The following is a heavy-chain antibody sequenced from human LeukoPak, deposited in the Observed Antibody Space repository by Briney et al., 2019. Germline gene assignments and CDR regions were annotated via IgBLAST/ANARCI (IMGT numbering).Heavy chain of an antibody. D-gene: IGHD6-19*01. CDR2: INSIKGDGIST. CDR1: GFTFTDYW. Sequence: GGPLRLSCAASGFTFTDYWMHWVRQAPGKGLVWVSRINSIKGDGISTSYVDSVKGRFTISRDNAMNPLYLQIHGLSSGGTAGYYCACGLSIAVASGMDVWGQGTTVTVSS. J-gene: IGHJ6*02. CDR3: ACGLSIAVASGMDV. V-gene: IGHV3-74*01.